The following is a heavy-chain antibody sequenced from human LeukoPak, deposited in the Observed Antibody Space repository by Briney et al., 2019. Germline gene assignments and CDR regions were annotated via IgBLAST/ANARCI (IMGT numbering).Heavy chain of an antibody. CDR2: IKQDGSEK. Sequence: PGGSLRLSCAASGFTFSNYWMSWVRQAPGKGLEWVANIKQDGSEKSYADSVEGRFTISRDNAKKSLYLHVNSLRAEDTAVYYCAKDPYRASSGLVDYWGQGTLVTVSS. V-gene: IGHV3-7*04. J-gene: IGHJ4*02. CDR3: AKDPYRASSGLVDY. D-gene: IGHD5-12*01. CDR1: GFTFSNYW.